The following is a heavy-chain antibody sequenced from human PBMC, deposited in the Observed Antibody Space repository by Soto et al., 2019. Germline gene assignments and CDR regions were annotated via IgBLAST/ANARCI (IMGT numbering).Heavy chain of an antibody. J-gene: IGHJ3*02. D-gene: IGHD3-22*01. CDR1: GFTFSRNW. CDR3: ASYSLSLSMMGDLAFDM. CDR2: INSDGSTT. Sequence: EVQLVESGGGLVQPGGSLRLSCAASGFTFSRNWMHWVRQAPGKGLVWVSRINSDGSTTDYADSVKGRFTTSRDNAKNXXYLQMNSLRAEDTAVYYCASYSLSLSMMGDLAFDMWGQGTVVTVSS. V-gene: IGHV3-74*01.